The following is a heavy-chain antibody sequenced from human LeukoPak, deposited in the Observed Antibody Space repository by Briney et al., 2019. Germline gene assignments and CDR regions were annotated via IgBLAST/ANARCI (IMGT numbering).Heavy chain of an antibody. V-gene: IGHV4-39*01. CDR3: ARGDRDLGY. J-gene: IGHJ4*02. CDR2: IYYSGRT. Sequence: SETLSLTCTVSGGSISSSSYYWGWLRQPPGKGLEWIGSIYYSGRTYYNPSLKSRVTISVDTSKNQFSLKLSSVTAADTAVYYCARGDRDLGYWGQGTLVTVSS. D-gene: IGHD3-22*01. CDR1: GGSISSSSYY.